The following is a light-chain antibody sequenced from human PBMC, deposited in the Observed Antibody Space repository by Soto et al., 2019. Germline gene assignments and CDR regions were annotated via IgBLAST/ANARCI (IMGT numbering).Light chain of an antibody. J-gene: IGLJ1*01. CDR3: QSYDSSLSGYV. V-gene: IGLV2-11*01. Sequence: QSALTQPRSVSGSPGQSVTIACTGTSSDIGGYNYVSWYQQHPGKAPKLMIYDVIKRPSGVPDRFSGSKSGNTASLAITGLQAEDEADYFCQSYDSSLSGYVFGTGTKVTVL. CDR2: DVI. CDR1: SSDIGGYNY.